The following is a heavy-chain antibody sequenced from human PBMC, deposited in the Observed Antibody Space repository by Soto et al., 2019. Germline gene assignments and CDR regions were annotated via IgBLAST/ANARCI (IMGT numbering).Heavy chain of an antibody. CDR1: GYSFISYW. CDR2: FYPGDSTS. V-gene: IGHV5-51*01. D-gene: IGHD2-2*03. Sequence: GESLKISCKTSGYSFISYWVAWVRQKPGKGLEWMGTFYPGDSTSTYSPSFQGQVTISVDKSISTAYLHLSSLKASDTAMYYCARIIGYCRNNDCSWTFDIWGQGTTVTVSS. CDR3: ARIIGYCRNNDCSWTFDI. J-gene: IGHJ3*02.